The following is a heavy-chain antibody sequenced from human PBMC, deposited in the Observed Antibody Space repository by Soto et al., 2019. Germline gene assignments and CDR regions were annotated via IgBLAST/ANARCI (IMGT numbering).Heavy chain of an antibody. D-gene: IGHD3-10*01. V-gene: IGHV1-8*01. J-gene: IGHJ4*02. CDR1: GDTFTTYD. CDR3: ARGRASGSYYLLDY. Sequence: ASVKVSCKASGDTFTTYDINWVRQATGHGLEWMGWINPNSGNVGYAQRFQGRVTMTRDTAIRTAYMEVSSLRSDDTAVYYCARGRASGSYYLLDYWGQGTLVTVSS. CDR2: INPNSGNV.